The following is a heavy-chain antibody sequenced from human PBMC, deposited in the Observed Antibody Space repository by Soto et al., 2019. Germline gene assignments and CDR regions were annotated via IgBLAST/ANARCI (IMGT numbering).Heavy chain of an antibody. D-gene: IGHD3-10*01. J-gene: IGHJ6*02. Sequence: QVQLVQSETEVKKPGASVKVSCKASGYIFTNYDITWVRQAPGQGLEWMGWVSGYTGNTKYAQKFQDRVTMTTDTSTSTVYMELMSLRSDDTAVYYCARFGSAPYYYYGVDVWGQGTTVFVSS. V-gene: IGHV1-18*01. CDR1: GYIFTNYD. CDR3: ARFGSAPYYYYGVDV. CDR2: VSGYTGNT.